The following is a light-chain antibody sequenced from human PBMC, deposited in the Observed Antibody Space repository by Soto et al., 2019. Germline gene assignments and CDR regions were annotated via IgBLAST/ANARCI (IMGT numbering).Light chain of an antibody. CDR3: QHYSTYPS. J-gene: IGKJ4*01. V-gene: IGKV1-5*03. Sequence: DIQMTQSPSTLSASVGDRVIVTCRASQTISKWLAWFQQKPGKAPKLLIYEASSLESGFPSRFSGSGSGTEFTLTISSLQPDDFATYYCQHYSTYPSLGGVTMVEIK. CDR1: QTISKW. CDR2: EAS.